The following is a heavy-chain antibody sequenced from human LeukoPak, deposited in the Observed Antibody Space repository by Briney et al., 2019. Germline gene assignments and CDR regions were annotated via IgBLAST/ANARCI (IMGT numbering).Heavy chain of an antibody. V-gene: IGHV3-49*04. J-gene: IGHJ4*02. CDR3: TRIKLGSTTRAFDY. Sequence: GGSLRLSCAGSGFNFADYSVSWVRQAPGKGLEWVGFITTNSYGGTRKYAASVEGRFTISRDDFKSVAYLQMNSLKTEDTAVYCCTRIKLGSTTRAFDYWGQGTLVTVSS. CDR1: GFNFADYS. CDR2: ITTNSYGGTR. D-gene: IGHD1-1*01.